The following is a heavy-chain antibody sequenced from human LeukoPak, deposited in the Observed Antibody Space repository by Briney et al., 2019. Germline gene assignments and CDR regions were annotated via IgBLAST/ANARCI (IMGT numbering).Heavy chain of an antibody. CDR3: AKEDIVVVTAIGFDY. V-gene: IGHV3-23*01. Sequence: GGTLKLSCAASGFTFSSYGMNWVRQAPGKGLEWVSGISGRSSSTYYADSVKGRFTISRDNSKNTLYLQMNSLRAEDTAVYYCAKEDIVVVTAIGFDYWGQGTLVTVSS. J-gene: IGHJ4*02. D-gene: IGHD2-21*02. CDR2: ISGRSSST. CDR1: GFTFSSYG.